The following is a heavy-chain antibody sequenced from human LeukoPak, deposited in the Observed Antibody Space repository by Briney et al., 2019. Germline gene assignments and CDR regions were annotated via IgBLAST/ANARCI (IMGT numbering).Heavy chain of an antibody. J-gene: IGHJ4*02. CDR1: GFTFGDYA. D-gene: IGHD2-15*01. Sequence: PGRSLRLSCTASGFTFGDYAMGWVRQAPGKGLEWVGFIRSKAHGGTTEYAASVKGRFTISRDDSKSVAYLEMNSLETEETAVYYCTRWSATRFDYWGQGTLVTISS. CDR2: IRSKAHGGTT. CDR3: TRWSATRFDY. V-gene: IGHV3-49*04.